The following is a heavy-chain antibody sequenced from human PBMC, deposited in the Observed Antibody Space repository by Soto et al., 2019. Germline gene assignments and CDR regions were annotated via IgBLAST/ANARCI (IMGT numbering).Heavy chain of an antibody. D-gene: IGHD6-19*01. CDR2: INAGNGNT. J-gene: IGHJ1*01. CDR1: GYTFTSYA. V-gene: IGHV1-3*01. CDR3: ARGGGSGWYDEYFQH. Sequence: ASVKVSCKASGYTFTSYAMHWVRQAPGQRLEWMGWINAGNGNTKYSQKFQGRVTITRHTSASTAYMELSSLRSEDTAVYYGARGGGSGWYDEYFQHWGQGTLVTVSS.